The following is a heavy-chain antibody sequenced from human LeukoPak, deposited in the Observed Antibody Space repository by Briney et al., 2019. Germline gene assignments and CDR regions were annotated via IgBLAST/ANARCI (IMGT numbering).Heavy chain of an antibody. CDR1: GGSFSGYY. J-gene: IGHJ6*04. CDR3: ARAGQTPPLLRYFDWFGTYGMDV. V-gene: IGHV4-34*01. D-gene: IGHD3-9*01. Sequence: SETLSLTCAVYGGSFSGYYWSWIRQPPGKGLEWIGEINHSGSTNYNPSLKSRVTISVDTSKNQFSLKLSSVTAADTAVYYCARAGQTPPLLRYFDWFGTYGMDVGGRGTTVTVSS. CDR2: INHSGST.